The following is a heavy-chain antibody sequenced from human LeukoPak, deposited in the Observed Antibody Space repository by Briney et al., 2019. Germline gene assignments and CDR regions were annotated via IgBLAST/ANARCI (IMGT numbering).Heavy chain of an antibody. CDR1: GYTFTNYG. Sequence: RASVKVSCKASGYTFTNYGINWVRQAPGQGLEWMGWISSYNGNTKYAQKVQGRLTVTTDTSTSTVYMELRSLRSDDTAVYYCARDPNSITVFGVDGPPFDPWGQGTLVTVSS. D-gene: IGHD3-3*01. CDR3: ARDPNSITVFGVDGPPFDP. CDR2: ISSYNGNT. V-gene: IGHV1-18*01. J-gene: IGHJ5*02.